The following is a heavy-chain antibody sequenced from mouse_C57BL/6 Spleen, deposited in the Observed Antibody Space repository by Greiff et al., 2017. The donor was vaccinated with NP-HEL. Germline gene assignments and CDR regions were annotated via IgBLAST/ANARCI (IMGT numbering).Heavy chain of an antibody. CDR2: IHPNSGST. CDR3: ARPARGGYLYYFDD. D-gene: IGHD3-1*01. J-gene: IGHJ2*01. Sequence: QVQLQQPGAELVKPGASVKLSCKASGYTFTSYWMHWVKQRPGQGLEWIGMIHPNSGSTNYNEKFKSKATLTVDKSSSTAYMQLSSLTSEDSAVYYCARPARGGYLYYFDDWGQGTTLTVSS. CDR1: GYTFTSYW. V-gene: IGHV1-64*01.